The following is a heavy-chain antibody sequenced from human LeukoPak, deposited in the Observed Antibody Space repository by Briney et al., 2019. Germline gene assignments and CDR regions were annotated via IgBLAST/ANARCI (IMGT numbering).Heavy chain of an antibody. Sequence: GGSLRLSCAVFGFSFTDYAMNWVRHAPGNGLEWVSDIRGSGGTKYYADPVKGRFTISRDNSKNTLFLQMNSLRAEDTAVYYCGKTLVRRVKDASDMWGQGTMVTVSS. D-gene: IGHD3-10*01. CDR3: GKTLVRRVKDASDM. CDR2: IRGSGGTK. CDR1: GFSFTDYA. J-gene: IGHJ3*02. V-gene: IGHV3-23*01.